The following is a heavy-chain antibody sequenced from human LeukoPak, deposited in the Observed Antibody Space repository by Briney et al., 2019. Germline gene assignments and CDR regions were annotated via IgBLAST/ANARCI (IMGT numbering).Heavy chain of an antibody. J-gene: IGHJ4*02. CDR3: ASTRRGAVAGRFDS. V-gene: IGHV4-4*09. Sequence: ASETLSLTCNLSGAPMSSNYGMWIPHPPGEAREWIGYIYHRGNTNYSHSLESRVTLAVDESKNQFSLRVHFVSAADTAVYYCASTRRGAVAGRFDSWGQGTLVTVSS. CDR1: GAPMSSNY. D-gene: IGHD6-19*01. CDR2: IYHRGNT.